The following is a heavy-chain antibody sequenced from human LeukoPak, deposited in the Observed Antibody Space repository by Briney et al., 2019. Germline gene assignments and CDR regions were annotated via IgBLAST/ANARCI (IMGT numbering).Heavy chain of an antibody. V-gene: IGHV3-30*18. Sequence: GGSLRLSCAASGFTFSSYGMHWVRQAPGKGLEWVAVISYDGSNKYYADSVKGRFTISRDNSKNTLYPQMNSLRAEDTAVYYCANSEKYYYDSSGYWGLDYWGQGTLVTVSS. J-gene: IGHJ4*02. CDR1: GFTFSSYG. CDR2: ISYDGSNK. CDR3: ANSEKYYYDSSGYWGLDY. D-gene: IGHD3-22*01.